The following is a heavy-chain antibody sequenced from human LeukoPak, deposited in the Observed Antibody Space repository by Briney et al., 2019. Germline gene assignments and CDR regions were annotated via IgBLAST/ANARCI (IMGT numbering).Heavy chain of an antibody. CDR1: GYTFTNYA. V-gene: IGHV1-3*01. CDR2: INAGNGNT. CDR3: ARPDYYYDSSAFYSGHFQH. D-gene: IGHD3-22*01. Sequence: ASVKVSCKASGYTFTNYAMHWVRQAPGQRLEWMGWINAGNGNTKYSQEFQGRVTITRDTSASTAYMELSSLRSEDTAVYYCARPDYYYDSSAFYSGHFQHWGQGTLVTVSS. J-gene: IGHJ1*01.